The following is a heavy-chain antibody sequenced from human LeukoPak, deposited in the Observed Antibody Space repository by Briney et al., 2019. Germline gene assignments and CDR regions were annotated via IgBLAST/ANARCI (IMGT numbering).Heavy chain of an antibody. D-gene: IGHD1-26*01. V-gene: IGHV3-48*03. CDR2: MSSSGSTI. Sequence: GGSLRLSCAASGFTFSSYEMNWVRQAPGKGLEWVSYMSSSGSTIYYADSVKGRFTISRDNAKNSLYLQMNSLRAEDTAVYYCARDGSGSYYPNYFDYWGQGTLVTVPS. CDR1: GFTFSSYE. J-gene: IGHJ4*02. CDR3: ARDGSGSYYPNYFDY.